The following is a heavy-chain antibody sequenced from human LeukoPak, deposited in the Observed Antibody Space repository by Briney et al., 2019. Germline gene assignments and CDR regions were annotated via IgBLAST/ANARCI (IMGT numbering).Heavy chain of an antibody. V-gene: IGHV3-30*01. CDR1: GFTFSSYA. Sequence: PGRSLRLSCAASGFTFSSYAMHWVRQAPGKGLEWVAVISYDGSNKYYADSVKGRFTISRGNSKNTLYLQMNSLRAEDTAVYYCARDSILDYWGQGTLVTVSS. CDR2: ISYDGSNK. CDR3: ARDSILDY. J-gene: IGHJ4*02.